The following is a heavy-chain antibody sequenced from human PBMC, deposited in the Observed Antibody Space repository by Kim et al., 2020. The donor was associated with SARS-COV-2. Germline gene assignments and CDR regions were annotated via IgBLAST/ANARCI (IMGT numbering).Heavy chain of an antibody. D-gene: IGHD3-9*01. CDR3: AKEGWGYYDILTGYYFDY. J-gene: IGHJ4*02. Sequence: GRFTSSRDNSKNTLYLQMNSLRAEDTAVYYCAKEGWGYYDILTGYYFDYWGQGTLVTVSS. V-gene: IGHV3-23*01.